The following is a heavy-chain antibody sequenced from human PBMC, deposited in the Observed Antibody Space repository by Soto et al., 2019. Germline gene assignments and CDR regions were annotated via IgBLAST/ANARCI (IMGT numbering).Heavy chain of an antibody. CDR1: GYSFTSYW. J-gene: IGHJ5*02. CDR2: IDPSDSYT. Sequence: GESLKISCKGSGYSFTSYWISWVRQMPGKGLEWMGRIDPSDSYTNYSPSFQGHVTISADKSISTAYLQWSSLKASDTAMYYCARRAVKGVVAATPGGFDPWGQGTLVTVSS. CDR3: ARRAVKGVVAATPGGFDP. V-gene: IGHV5-10-1*01. D-gene: IGHD2-15*01.